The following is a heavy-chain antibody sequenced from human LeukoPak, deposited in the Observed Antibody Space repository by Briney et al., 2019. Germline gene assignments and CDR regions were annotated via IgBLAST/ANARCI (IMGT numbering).Heavy chain of an antibody. CDR1: GFTFSSYS. Sequence: GGSLRLSCAASGFTFSSYSMNWVRQAPGKGLEWVAFIRYDGSNKYYADSVKGRFTISRDNSKNTLYLQMNSLRAEDTAVYYCAKDPYGSAYYYYMDVWGKGTTVTISS. CDR2: IRYDGSNK. D-gene: IGHD3-10*01. J-gene: IGHJ6*03. CDR3: AKDPYGSAYYYYMDV. V-gene: IGHV3-30*02.